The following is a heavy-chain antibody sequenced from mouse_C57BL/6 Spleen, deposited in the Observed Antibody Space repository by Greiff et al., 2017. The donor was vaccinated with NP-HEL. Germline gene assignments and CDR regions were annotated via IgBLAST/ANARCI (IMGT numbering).Heavy chain of an antibody. CDR1: GYTFTSYG. J-gene: IGHJ1*03. Sequence: VQLQQSGAELARPGASVKLSCKASGYTFTSYGISWVKQRTGQGLEWIGEIYPRSGNTYYNEKFKGKATLTADKSSSTAYMELRSLTSEDSAVYFCARCRYGSSYGYFDVWGTGTTVTVSS. D-gene: IGHD1-1*01. CDR3: ARCRYGSSYGYFDV. CDR2: IYPRSGNT. V-gene: IGHV1-81*01.